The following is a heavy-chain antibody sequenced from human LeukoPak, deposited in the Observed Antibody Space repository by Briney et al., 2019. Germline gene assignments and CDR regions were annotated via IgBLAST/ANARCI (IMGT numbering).Heavy chain of an antibody. CDR2: INHSGST. Sequence: PSETLSLTCAVYGGSFSGYYWSWIRQPPGKGLEWIGEINHSGSTNYNPSLKSRVTISVDTSKNQFSLKLSSVTAADTAVYYCARGPTKGVDNWFDPWGQRTLVTVSS. V-gene: IGHV4-34*01. CDR1: GGSFSGYY. CDR3: ARGPTKGVDNWFDP. D-gene: IGHD2-8*01. J-gene: IGHJ5*02.